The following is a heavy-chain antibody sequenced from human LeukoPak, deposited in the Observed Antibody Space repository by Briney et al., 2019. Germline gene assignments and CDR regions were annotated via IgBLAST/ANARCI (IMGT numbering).Heavy chain of an antibody. CDR3: ARSRRVTMVVTQPYYYYMDV. J-gene: IGHJ6*03. D-gene: IGHD4-23*01. CDR2: IIPIFGTA. CDR1: GGTLSSYA. V-gene: IGHV1-69*05. Sequence: SVKVSCKASGGTLSSYAISWVRQAPGQGLEWMGGIIPIFGTANYAQKFQGRVTITTDESTSTAYMELSSLRSEDTAVYYCARSRRVTMVVTQPYYYYMDVWGKGTTVTVSS.